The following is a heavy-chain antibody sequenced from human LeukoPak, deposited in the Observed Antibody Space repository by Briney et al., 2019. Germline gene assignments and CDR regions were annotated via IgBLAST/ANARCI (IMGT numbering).Heavy chain of an antibody. Sequence: PGGSLRLSCAASGFTFSSYWMSWVRQAPGKGLEWVANIKQDGSEKYYVDSVKGRFTISRDNAKNSLYLQMNSLRAEDTDMYYCARVAWHGDSSYYFDYWGQGTLVTVSS. J-gene: IGHJ4*02. CDR2: IKQDGSEK. CDR1: GFTFSSYW. CDR3: ARVAWHGDSSYYFDY. V-gene: IGHV3-7*01. D-gene: IGHD4-17*01.